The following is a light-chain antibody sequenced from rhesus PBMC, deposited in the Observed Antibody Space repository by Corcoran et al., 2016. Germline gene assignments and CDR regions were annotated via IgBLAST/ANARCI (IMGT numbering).Light chain of an antibody. J-gene: IGKJ1*01. CDR3: QHGYGTLPT. CDR1: QDIYNN. CDR2: YAS. V-gene: IGKV1-74*01. Sequence: DIHMTQSPSSLSASVGDTVTITCRASQDIYNNVACYQLQPGKVPRFVIYYASTLQIGVPSRFRGSGSGTDFTLTSSSLQPEDFATYYCQHGYGTLPTFGQGTKMEIK.